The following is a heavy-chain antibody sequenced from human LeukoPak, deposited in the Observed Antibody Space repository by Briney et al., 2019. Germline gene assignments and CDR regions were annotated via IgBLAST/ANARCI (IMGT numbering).Heavy chain of an antibody. Sequence: GRSLRLSCAASGFTFDDYAMHWVRQAPGKGLEWVSGSGSIGYADSVKGRFTISRDHSNNSVSLQMTNLRVEDTAIYYCARGAYRISWPGIDYWGQGTLVTVSS. J-gene: IGHJ4*02. D-gene: IGHD3-16*02. CDR2: SGSI. CDR1: GFTFDDYA. V-gene: IGHV3-9*01. CDR3: ARGAYRISWPGIDY.